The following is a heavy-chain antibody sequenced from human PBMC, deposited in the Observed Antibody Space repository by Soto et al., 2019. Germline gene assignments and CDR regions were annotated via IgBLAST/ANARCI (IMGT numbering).Heavy chain of an antibody. J-gene: IGHJ4*02. V-gene: IGHV3-15*07. CDR1: GFTFSNAW. Sequence: EVQLVESGGGLVKPGGSLRLSCAACGFTFSNAWMNWVRQAPGKGLEWVGRIKSKTDGGTTDYAAPVKGRFTISRDDSKNTLYLQMNSLKTEDTAVYYCTTDLGYCSGGSCRDYWGQGTLVTVSS. CDR3: TTDLGYCSGGSCRDY. CDR2: IKSKTDGGTT. D-gene: IGHD2-15*01.